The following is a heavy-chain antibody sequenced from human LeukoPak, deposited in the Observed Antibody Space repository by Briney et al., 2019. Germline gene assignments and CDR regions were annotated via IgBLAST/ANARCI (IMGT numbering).Heavy chain of an antibody. V-gene: IGHV3-23*01. CDR1: GFTFSNYA. CDR2: ISGGGGGT. Sequence: GGSLRLSCAASGFTFSNYAMSWVRQAPGKGLEWVSVISGGGGGTYYADSVKGRFTISRDNSKNTLYLQMNSLRADDTAVYYCAKRRDGFDIWGQGTLVTVSS. CDR3: AKRRDGFDI. D-gene: IGHD5-24*01. J-gene: IGHJ3*02.